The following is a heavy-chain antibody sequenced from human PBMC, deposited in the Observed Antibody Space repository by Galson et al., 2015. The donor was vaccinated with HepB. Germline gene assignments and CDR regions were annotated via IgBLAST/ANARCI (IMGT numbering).Heavy chain of an antibody. CDR1: GFTFSSYW. D-gene: IGHD1-1*01. Sequence: SLRLSCAVSGFTFSSYWMNWVRQPPGKGLVWVSRINNDGSDTDYAGSVKGRFTISRDNATLYLQMNTLRDEDTAVYYCTRTTGGAFDIWGQGTTVTVSS. CDR2: INNDGSDT. J-gene: IGHJ3*02. CDR3: TRTTGGAFDI. V-gene: IGHV3-74*01.